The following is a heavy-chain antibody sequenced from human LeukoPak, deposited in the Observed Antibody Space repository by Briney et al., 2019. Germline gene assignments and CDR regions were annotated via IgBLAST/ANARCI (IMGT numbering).Heavy chain of an antibody. V-gene: IGHV3-74*01. D-gene: IGHD4-17*01. CDR2: IKADGRST. CDR1: GFTFNNYW. J-gene: IGHJ4*02. Sequence: PGGSLGLSCAASGFTFNNYWMHWVRQAPGKGLVWVSRIKADGRSTTYADSVKGRFTISRDNAKNTLYLQMNSLRAEDTAVYYCAWGKGYGDLGGFDYWGQGTLVTVSS. CDR3: AWGKGYGDLGGFDY.